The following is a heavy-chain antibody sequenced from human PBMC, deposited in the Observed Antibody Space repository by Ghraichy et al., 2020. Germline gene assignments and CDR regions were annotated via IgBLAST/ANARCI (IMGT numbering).Heavy chain of an antibody. CDR2: INGGGDMT. V-gene: IGHV3-23*01. Sequence: GGSLRLSCVASGFIFTNYAMSWVRQAPGKGLEWVSAINGGGDMTYYAASVKGRFTISRDNSKNTLYLQLNSLRVEDTAVYYCAKDDLTVVVASTPYYFDYWGQGTLVTVSS. D-gene: IGHD2-15*01. J-gene: IGHJ4*02. CDR1: GFIFTNYA. CDR3: AKDDLTVVVASTPYYFDY.